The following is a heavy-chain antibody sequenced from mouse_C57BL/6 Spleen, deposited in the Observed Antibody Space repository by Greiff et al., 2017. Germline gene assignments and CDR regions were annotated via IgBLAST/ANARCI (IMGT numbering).Heavy chain of an antibody. V-gene: IGHV1-69*01. CDR3: ARLGGSPWFAY. CDR1: GYTFTIYW. Sequence: QVQLQQPGAELVMPGASVKLSCKASGYTFTIYWMHWVKQRPGQGLEWIGEIDPSDSYTNYNQKFKGKSTLTVDKSSSTAYMQLSSLTSEDSAVYYCARLGGSPWFAYWGQGTLVTVSA. J-gene: IGHJ3*01. D-gene: IGHD1-1*01. CDR2: IDPSDSYT.